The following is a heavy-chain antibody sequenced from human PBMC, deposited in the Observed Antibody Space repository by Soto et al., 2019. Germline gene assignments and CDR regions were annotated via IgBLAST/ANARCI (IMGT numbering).Heavy chain of an antibody. CDR2: INPHGGST. CDR1: RDTFTSYY. D-gene: IGHD1-26*01. V-gene: IGHV1-46*01. Sequence: ASVKVSCKAPRDTFTSYYINWVRQAPGQGLEWMGVINPHGGSTAYAQKFKGRVTLTRDTSASTVYMEVSSLTSEHTAMYYCARSSGGNVGIIIEGTNWFAPWGQGTLVTVSS. J-gene: IGHJ5*02. CDR3: ARSSGGNVGIIIEGTNWFAP.